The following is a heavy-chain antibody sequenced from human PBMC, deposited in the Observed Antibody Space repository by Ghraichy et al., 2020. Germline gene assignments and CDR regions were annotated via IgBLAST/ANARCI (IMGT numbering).Heavy chain of an antibody. CDR2: ISYAGSDK. V-gene: IGHV3-30*18. Sequence: GESLNISCAASGFTFSNYGMHWVRQAPGKGLEWVAVISYAGSDKYYADSVEGRFTISRDNSNNTLYLQINSLRAEDTAVYYCAKDLPDFSRYYYYGMDVWGQGTTVTVSS. CDR3: AKDLPDFSRYYYYGMDV. CDR1: GFTFSNYG. D-gene: IGHD4-11*01. J-gene: IGHJ6*02.